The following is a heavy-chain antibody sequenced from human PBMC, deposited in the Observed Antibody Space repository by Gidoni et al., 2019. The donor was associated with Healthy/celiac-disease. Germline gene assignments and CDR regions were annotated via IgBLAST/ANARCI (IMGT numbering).Heavy chain of an antibody. CDR2: IDPSDSYT. V-gene: IGHV5-10-1*03. Sequence: EVQLVQSGAEVKKPGESLRISCKGSGYSFTSYWISWVRQMPGKGLEWMGRIDPSDSYTNYSPSFQGHVTISADKSISTAYRQWSSLKASDTAMYYCARHRAIVVVPAAIGNWFDPWGQGTLVTVSS. D-gene: IGHD2-2*01. CDR3: ARHRAIVVVPAAIGNWFDP. CDR1: GYSFTSYW. J-gene: IGHJ5*02.